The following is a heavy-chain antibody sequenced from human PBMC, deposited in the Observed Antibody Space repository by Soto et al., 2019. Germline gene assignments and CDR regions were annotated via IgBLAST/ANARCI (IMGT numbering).Heavy chain of an antibody. CDR3: ARATARTGTCAYGLDD. V-gene: IGHV1-18*01. J-gene: IGHJ6*02. CDR2: ISAINGNT. Sequence: QGQLVQSGAEVRKPGSSVKVSCKASGYTFTSYAISWVRQAPGQGLEWMGWISAINGNTDYAQKFHGRVTITTDESTSTAYMELSSLRSEDTAVYYCARATARTGTCAYGLDDWGQGTPVTVSS. D-gene: IGHD4-4*01. CDR1: GYTFTSYA.